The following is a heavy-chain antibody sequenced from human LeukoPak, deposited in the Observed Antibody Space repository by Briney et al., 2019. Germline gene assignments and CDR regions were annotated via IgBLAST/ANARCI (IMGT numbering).Heavy chain of an antibody. J-gene: IGHJ4*02. V-gene: IGHV3-53*01. CDR1: GFTVSSNY. D-gene: IGHD2-2*02. Sequence: PGGSLRLSCAASGFTVSSNYMTWVRQAPGKGLEWVSIIYSGGRTYYADSVKGRFTISRDSSKNTLYLQMNSLRAEDTAVYFSARAQLGGSCGSTSFYTSFSNWGQGTLVTVSS. CDR3: ARAQLGGSCGSTSFYTSFSN. CDR2: IYSGGRT.